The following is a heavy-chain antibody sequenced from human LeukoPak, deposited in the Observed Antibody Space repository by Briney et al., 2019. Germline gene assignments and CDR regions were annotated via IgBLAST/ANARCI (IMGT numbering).Heavy chain of an antibody. CDR3: AKVKWDTAMVTEYYFDY. CDR2: ISGSGGST. CDR1: GVTFSSYA. D-gene: IGHD5-18*01. J-gene: IGHJ4*02. V-gene: IGHV3-23*01. Sequence: GGSLRLSCAASGVTFSSYAMSWGRQALGKGLEWGSAISGSGGSTYYADSVKGRFTISRDNSKNTLYLQMHSLRAEDTAVYYCAKVKWDTAMVTEYYFDYWGQGTLVTVSS.